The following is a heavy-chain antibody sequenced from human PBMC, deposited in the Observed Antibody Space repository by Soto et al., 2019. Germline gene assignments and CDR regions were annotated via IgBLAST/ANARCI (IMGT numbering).Heavy chain of an antibody. Sequence: QVQLQESGPGLVKPSETLSLTCAVSGVSITGHHWSWIRQSPGKGLEWIGYVSYSGSTKYNPSLKTPVTIYLDTSEGQVSLELSSVTAADTAVYYCARGQWYFDLWGRGTLVTVSS. V-gene: IGHV4-59*11. CDR1: GVSITGHH. CDR3: ARGQWYFDL. J-gene: IGHJ2*01. CDR2: VSYSGST.